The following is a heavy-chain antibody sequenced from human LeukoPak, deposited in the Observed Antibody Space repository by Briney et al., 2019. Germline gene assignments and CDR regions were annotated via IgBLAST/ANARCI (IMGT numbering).Heavy chain of an antibody. J-gene: IGHJ3*02. CDR3: ARDRAAILGSGPNRAFDI. CDR2: INPSGGST. CDR1: GYTFTSYY. V-gene: IGHV1-46*01. D-gene: IGHD2-15*01. Sequence: GASVTVSCKASGYTFTSYYMHWVRQAPGQGLEWMGIINPSGGSTSYAQKFQGRVTMTRDTSTSTVYMELSSLRSEDTAVYYCARDRAAILGSGPNRAFDIWGQGTMVTVSS.